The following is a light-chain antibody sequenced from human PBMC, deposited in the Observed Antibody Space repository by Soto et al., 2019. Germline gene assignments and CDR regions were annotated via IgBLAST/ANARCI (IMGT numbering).Light chain of an antibody. CDR2: EVN. J-gene: IGLJ1*01. Sequence: QSALTQPPSASGSPGQSVAISCTGTSSDVGGYNYVSWYQQHPGKAPKLMIYEVNKRPSGVPDRFSGSKYGNTASLTVSGLQAEDEADYYCSSYAGSSNVFGTATKLTV. V-gene: IGLV2-8*01. CDR3: SSYAGSSNV. CDR1: SSDVGGYNY.